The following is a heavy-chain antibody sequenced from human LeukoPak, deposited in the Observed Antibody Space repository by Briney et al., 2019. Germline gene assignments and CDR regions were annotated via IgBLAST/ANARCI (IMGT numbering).Heavy chain of an antibody. D-gene: IGHD3-10*01. CDR2: IYTSGST. CDR1: GGSISSYY. Sequence: PSETLSLTCTVSGGSISSYYWSWIRQPAGKGLEWIGRIYTSGSTNYNPSLKSRVTVSVDTSKNQFSLKLSSVTAADTAVYYCARSGPYYYGSGSYYPDYWGQGTLVTVSS. CDR3: ARSGPYYYGSGSYYPDY. J-gene: IGHJ4*02. V-gene: IGHV4-4*07.